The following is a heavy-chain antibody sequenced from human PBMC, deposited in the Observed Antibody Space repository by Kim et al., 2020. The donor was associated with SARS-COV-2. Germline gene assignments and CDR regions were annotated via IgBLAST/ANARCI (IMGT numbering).Heavy chain of an antibody. CDR2: ISGSGGST. D-gene: IGHD3-3*01. CDR1: GFTFSSYA. V-gene: IGHV3-23*01. J-gene: IGHJ3*02. CDR3: AKPLGWSGYYSPDAFDI. Sequence: GGSLRLSCAASGFTFSSYAMSWVRQAPGKGLEWVSAISGSGGSTYYADSVKGRFTISRDNSKNTLYLQMNSLRAEDTAVYYCAKPLGWSGYYSPDAFDIWGQGTMVTVSS.